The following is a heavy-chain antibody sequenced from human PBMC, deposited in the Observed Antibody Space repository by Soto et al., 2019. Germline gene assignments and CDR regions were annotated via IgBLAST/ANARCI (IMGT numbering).Heavy chain of an antibody. CDR3: ARDNYESSGYHYYFDY. Sequence: PSESLSLTCTVSGGTISSGANYWSWIRQHPGKGLEWIGYIYYSGSTYYNPSLKSRVTISVDTSKNQFSLKLSSVTAADTAVYYCARDNYESSGYHYYFDYWGQVTLVTVS. CDR2: IYYSGST. D-gene: IGHD3-22*01. J-gene: IGHJ4*02. CDR1: GGTISSGANY. V-gene: IGHV4-31*03.